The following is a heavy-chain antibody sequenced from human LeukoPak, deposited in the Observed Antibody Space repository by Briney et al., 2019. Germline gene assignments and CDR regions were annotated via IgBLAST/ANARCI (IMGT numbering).Heavy chain of an antibody. CDR1: GGSLTNYH. Sequence: SETLSLTCTVSGGSLTNYHWTWIRQPPGKGLEWIGYIYYSGSTYYNPSLKSRVTISVDTSKNQFSLKLSSVTAADTAVYYCARLASGYCSGGSCYGNWFDPWGQGTLVTVSS. J-gene: IGHJ5*02. CDR3: ARLASGYCSGGSCYGNWFDP. V-gene: IGHV4-30-4*08. CDR2: IYYSGST. D-gene: IGHD2-15*01.